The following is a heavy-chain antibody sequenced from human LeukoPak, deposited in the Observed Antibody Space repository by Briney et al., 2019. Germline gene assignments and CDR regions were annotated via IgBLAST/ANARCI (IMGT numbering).Heavy chain of an antibody. CDR3: ARGLGGYYLYYYGMDV. CDR2: IYHSGST. V-gene: IGHV4-30-2*01. CDR1: GGSINYYY. J-gene: IGHJ6*02. Sequence: PSETLSLTCTVSGGSINYYYWMWIRQPPGKGLEWIGYIYHSGSTYYNPSLKSRVTISVDRSKNQFSLKLSSVTAADTAVYYCARGLGGYYLYYYGMDVWGQGTTVTVSS. D-gene: IGHD3-22*01.